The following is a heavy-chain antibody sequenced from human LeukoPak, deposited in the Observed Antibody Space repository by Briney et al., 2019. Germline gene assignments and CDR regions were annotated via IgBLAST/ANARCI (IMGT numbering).Heavy chain of an antibody. CDR3: AELGITMIGGV. V-gene: IGHV3-48*03. J-gene: IGHJ6*04. Sequence: GGSLRLSCAASGFTFSSYEMNWVRQAPGKGLGWVSYISSSGSTIYYADSVKGRCTISRDNAKNSLYLQMNSLRAEDTAVYYCAELGITMIGGVWGKGTTVTISS. CDR2: ISSSGSTI. CDR1: GFTFSSYE. D-gene: IGHD3-10*02.